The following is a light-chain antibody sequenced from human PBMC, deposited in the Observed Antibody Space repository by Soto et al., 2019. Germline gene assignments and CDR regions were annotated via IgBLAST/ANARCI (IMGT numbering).Light chain of an antibody. CDR2: TAS. CDR3: QNYNSAPQLT. J-gene: IGKJ4*01. V-gene: IGKV1-27*01. Sequence: DIQMTQSPSSLSASVGDRVTITCRASQGISNYLAWYKQKPGKVPKLLIYTASTLQSGVPSRFSGSGSGTDFTLTISSLQPEDVATYYCQNYNSAPQLTFGGGTKVEIK. CDR1: QGISNY.